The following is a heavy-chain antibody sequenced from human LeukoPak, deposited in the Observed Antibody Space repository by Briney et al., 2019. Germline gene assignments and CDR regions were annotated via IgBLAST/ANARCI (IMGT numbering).Heavy chain of an antibody. Sequence: PGGSLRLSCAASGLTCSSYWMSWVRQAPGKGLEWVANIKQDGSEKYYVDSVKGRFTISRDNAKNSLYLQMNSLRAEDTAVYYCARVVATINSFDYWGQGTLVTVSS. J-gene: IGHJ4*02. CDR3: ARVVATINSFDY. V-gene: IGHV3-7*01. D-gene: IGHD5-12*01. CDR2: IKQDGSEK. CDR1: GLTCSSYW.